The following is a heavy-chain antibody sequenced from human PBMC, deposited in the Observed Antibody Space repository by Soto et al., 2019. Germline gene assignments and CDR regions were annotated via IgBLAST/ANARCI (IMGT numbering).Heavy chain of an antibody. V-gene: IGHV4-34*01. J-gene: IGHJ4*02. CDR1: GGSFSGYS. D-gene: IGHD2-8*01. CDR3: ARGYCTNGVCYTFDY. Sequence: QVQLQQWGAGLLKPSETLSLTCAVYGGSFSGYSWSWIRQPPGKGLEWIGEINHSGSTNYNPSLKSRVNISVDTSKNQFSLKLSSVTAADTAVYSCARGYCTNGVCYTFDYWGQGTLVTVSS. CDR2: INHSGST.